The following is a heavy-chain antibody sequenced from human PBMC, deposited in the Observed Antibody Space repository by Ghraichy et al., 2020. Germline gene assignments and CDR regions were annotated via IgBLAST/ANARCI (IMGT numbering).Heavy chain of an antibody. V-gene: IGHV1-18*01. Sequence: ASVKVSCKASGYTFTSYGISWVRQAPGQGLEWMGWISAYNGNTNYAQKLQGRVTMTTDTSTSTAYMELRSLRSDDTAVYYCARDRGVVVPAATFDYWGQGTLVTVSS. J-gene: IGHJ4*02. CDR2: ISAYNGNT. CDR1: GYTFTSYG. CDR3: ARDRGVVVPAATFDY. D-gene: IGHD2-2*01.